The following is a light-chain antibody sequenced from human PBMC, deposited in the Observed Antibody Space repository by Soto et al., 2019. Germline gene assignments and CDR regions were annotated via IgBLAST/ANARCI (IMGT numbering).Light chain of an antibody. CDR2: GAS. Sequence: DIQMTQSPSSVSASVGDRVTITCRASQGLSSWLAWYQQKPGKAPKLLIYGASTLHTGVPSRFSGSGSGTNFTLTISSLQPDDFATYYCQQANSFPLTFGGGTKVEIK. V-gene: IGKV1-12*01. CDR3: QQANSFPLT. CDR1: QGLSSW. J-gene: IGKJ4*01.